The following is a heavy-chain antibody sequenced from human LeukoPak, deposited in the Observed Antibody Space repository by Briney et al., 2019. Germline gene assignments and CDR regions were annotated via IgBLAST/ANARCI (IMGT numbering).Heavy chain of an antibody. V-gene: IGHV4-34*01. CDR1: GGSFSGYY. CDR3: VSSSRVGGIDY. Sequence: SETLSLTCAVYGGSFSGYYWSWIRQPPGKGLEWIGEINHSGSTNYNPSLKSRVTISVDTSKNQFSLKLSSVTAADTAVYYCVSSSRVGGIDYWGQGTLVTVSP. CDR2: INHSGST. D-gene: IGHD6-13*01. J-gene: IGHJ4*02.